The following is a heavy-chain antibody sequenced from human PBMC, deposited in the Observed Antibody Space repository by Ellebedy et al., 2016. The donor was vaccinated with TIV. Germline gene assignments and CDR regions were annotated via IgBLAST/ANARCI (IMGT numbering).Heavy chain of an antibody. CDR1: GFTFSNYA. J-gene: IGHJ6*02. D-gene: IGHD2-15*01. CDR2: ISGSGLSK. CDR3: AKPIGQMTQFRHTLDV. V-gene: IGHV3-23*01. Sequence: GGSLRLXCAASGFTFSNYAMSWVRQAPGKGLAWVSSISGSGLSKYYADSVKGRFTISRDNSKNTLYLQMNSLRAEDTAVYYCAKPIGQMTQFRHTLDVWGQGTTVIVTS.